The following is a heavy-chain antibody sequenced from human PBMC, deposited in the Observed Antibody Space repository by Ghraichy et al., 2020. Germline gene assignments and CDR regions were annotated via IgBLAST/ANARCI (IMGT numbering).Heavy chain of an antibody. J-gene: IGHJ4*02. CDR2: IYYSGRT. V-gene: IGHV4-39*01. CDR1: GGSISSSSYY. D-gene: IGHD6-19*01. Sequence: SETLSLTCTVSGGSISSSSYYWGWIRQPPGKGLEWIGSIYYSGRTYYNPSLKSRVTISVDTSKNQFSLKLSSVTAADTAVYYCAKGKGSGWYYDDCWGQGTLVTVSS. CDR3: AKGKGSGWYYDDC.